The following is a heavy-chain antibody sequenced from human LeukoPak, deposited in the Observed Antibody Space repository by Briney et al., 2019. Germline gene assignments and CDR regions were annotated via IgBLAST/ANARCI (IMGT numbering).Heavy chain of an antibody. CDR1: GFTFSSYW. J-gene: IGHJ6*02. V-gene: IGHV3-7*01. D-gene: IGHD4-17*01. Sequence: GGSLRLSCAASGFTFSSYWMSWVRQAPGKGLEWVANIKQDGSEKYYVDSVKGRFTISRDNAKNSLYLQMNSLRAEDTAVYYCARERLSSTVTTYVYYYGMDVWGQGTTVTVSS. CDR2: IKQDGSEK. CDR3: ARERLSSTVTTYVYYYGMDV.